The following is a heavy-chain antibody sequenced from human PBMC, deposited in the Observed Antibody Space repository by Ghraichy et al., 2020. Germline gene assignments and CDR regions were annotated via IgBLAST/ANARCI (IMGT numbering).Heavy chain of an antibody. Sequence: SETLSLTCTVSGGSVSSGSYYWSWIRQSPGKGLEYIGRLYTSGSTSYNPSLESRATISVDPSKNQFSPNLTSVTAADTAVYYCARLVAARAEWFDPWGQGTLVTVSS. CDR2: LYTSGST. CDR1: GGSVSSGSYY. D-gene: IGHD6-6*01. CDR3: ARLVAARAEWFDP. J-gene: IGHJ5*02. V-gene: IGHV4-61*02.